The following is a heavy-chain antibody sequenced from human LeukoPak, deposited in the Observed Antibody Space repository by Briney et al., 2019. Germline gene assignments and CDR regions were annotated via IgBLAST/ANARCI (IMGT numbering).Heavy chain of an antibody. J-gene: IGHJ4*02. CDR1: GDSISSTSYY. Sequence: PSETLSLTCTVSGDSISSTSYYWGWIRQPPGKGLEWIGSIYYSGSTYYNPSLRSRVTISVDTSKNHFSLKLSSVTAADTALYYCASAPRQGSIGGLDYWGQGTLVTVSS. CDR3: ASAPRQGSIGGLDY. CDR2: IYYSGST. V-gene: IGHV4-39*02. D-gene: IGHD3-16*01.